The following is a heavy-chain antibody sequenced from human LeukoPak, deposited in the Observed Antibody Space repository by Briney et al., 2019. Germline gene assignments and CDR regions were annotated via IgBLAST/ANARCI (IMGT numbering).Heavy chain of an antibody. V-gene: IGHV1-2*04. CDR1: GYTFTGYY. CDR3: ARDSVGVSPYYDFWSGYYAIFDY. Sequence: GASVKVSCKASGYTFTGYYMHWVRQAPGQGLEWMGWINPNSGGTNYAQKFQGWVTMTRDTSISTAYMELSRLRSDDTAVYYCARDSVGVSPYYDFWSGYYAIFDYWGQGTLVTVSS. D-gene: IGHD3-3*01. J-gene: IGHJ4*02. CDR2: INPNSGGT.